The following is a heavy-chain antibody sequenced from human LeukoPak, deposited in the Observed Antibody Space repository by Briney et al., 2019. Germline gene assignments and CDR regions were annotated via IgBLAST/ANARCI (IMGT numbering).Heavy chain of an antibody. CDR2: ISGSGGST. V-gene: IGHV3-23*01. Sequence: GGSPRLSCAASGFTFSSYAMSWVRQAPGKGLEWVSAISGSGGSTYYADSVKGRFTISRDNSKNTLYLQMNSLRAEDTAVYYCAKGHSGSPSHYFDYWGQGTLVTVSS. CDR1: GFTFSSYA. CDR3: AKGHSGSPSHYFDY. J-gene: IGHJ4*02. D-gene: IGHD1-26*01.